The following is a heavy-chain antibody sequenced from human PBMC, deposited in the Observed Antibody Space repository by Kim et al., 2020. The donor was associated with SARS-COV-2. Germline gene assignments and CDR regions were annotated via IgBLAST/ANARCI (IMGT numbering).Heavy chain of an antibody. J-gene: IGHJ4*02. Sequence: TYHNPSLKSRVTISVDTSKNQFSLMLSSVTAADTAVYYCVVVVVGTYVDYWGQGTLVTVSS. CDR3: VVVVVGTYVDY. V-gene: IGHV4-39*07. D-gene: IGHD1-26*01. CDR2: T.